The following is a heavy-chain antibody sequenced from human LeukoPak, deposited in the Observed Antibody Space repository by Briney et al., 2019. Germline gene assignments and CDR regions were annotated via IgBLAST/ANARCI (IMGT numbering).Heavy chain of an antibody. CDR1: GFTFTKCA. Sequence: GGSLRLSCVASGFTFTKCAMSWIRQAPGMGLEWVAIITATGDTAYYADSVKGRFTSSRDNSKNTLYLQMNSLRAEDTAVYYCAKDPTPYSYIDDYWGQGTLVTVSS. CDR3: AKDPTPYSYIDDY. CDR2: ITATGDTA. J-gene: IGHJ4*02. D-gene: IGHD6-13*01. V-gene: IGHV3-23*01.